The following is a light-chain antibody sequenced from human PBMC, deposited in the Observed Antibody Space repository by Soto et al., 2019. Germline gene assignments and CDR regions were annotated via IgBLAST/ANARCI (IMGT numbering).Light chain of an antibody. V-gene: IGLV2-14*01. CDR3: SSHTTSSALQV. CDR1: ISDFVVYNY. Sequence: QSALTQPASVSGSPGQSITISCTGTISDFVVYNYVSWYQQHPGKAPKLMIYGVSNRPSGVSNRFSGSKSGNTASLTISGLQAEDEADYYCSSHTTSSALQVFGSGTKLTVI. CDR2: GVS. J-gene: IGLJ1*01.